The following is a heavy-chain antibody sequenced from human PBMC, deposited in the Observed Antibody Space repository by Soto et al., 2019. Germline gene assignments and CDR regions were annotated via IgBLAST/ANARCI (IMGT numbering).Heavy chain of an antibody. CDR1: GFTFSSYS. V-gene: IGHV3-21*01. D-gene: IGHD3-10*01. J-gene: IGHJ4*02. CDR2: ISSSSSYI. CDR3: ARGVHRGSLTMVRGAAFDY. Sequence: EVQLVESGGGLVKPGGSLRLSCAASGFTFSSYSMNWVRQAPGKGLEWVSSISSSSSYIYYADSVKGRFTISRDNAKNSLYLQMNSLRAEDTAVYYCARGVHRGSLTMVRGAAFDYWGQGTLVTVSS.